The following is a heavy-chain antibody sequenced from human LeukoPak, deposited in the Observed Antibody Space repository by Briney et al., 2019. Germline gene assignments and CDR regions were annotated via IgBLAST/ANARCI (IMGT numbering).Heavy chain of an antibody. D-gene: IGHD3-22*01. CDR1: DFTFSSSG. CDR2: VSSSGENT. V-gene: IGHV3-23*01. J-gene: IGHJ4*02. Sequence: GGPLRLSCAASDFTFSSSGMTWVRQAPGKGLEWVSTVSSSGENTYYADSVKGRFTISRDNSKNTLYLQMNSLRAEDTAVYYCAKGAYYDLWGQGTLVTVSS. CDR3: AKGAYYDL.